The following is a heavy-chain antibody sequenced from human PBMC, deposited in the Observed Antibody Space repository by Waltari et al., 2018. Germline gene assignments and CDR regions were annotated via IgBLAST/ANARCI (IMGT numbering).Heavy chain of an antibody. V-gene: IGHV3-30*15. J-gene: IGHJ4*02. D-gene: IGHD5-18*01. CDR3: ARDLWIQRWGYYFDH. CDR2: SSCDGNNK. Sequence: QVQLVASGGGVVQPGRSLRLSCAASGFTFSDHALHWVRQAPGKGLESVADSSCDGNNKYYADSVKCRFNISRDNAQNTLYLEMSSLRPEDTAVYFCARDLWIQRWGYYFDHWGQGTLVTVSS. CDR1: GFTFSDHA.